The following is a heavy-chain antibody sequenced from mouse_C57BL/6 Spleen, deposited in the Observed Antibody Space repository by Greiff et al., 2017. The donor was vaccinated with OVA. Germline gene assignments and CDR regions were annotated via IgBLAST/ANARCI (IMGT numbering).Heavy chain of an antibody. CDR2: IDPTSGGT. CDR3: ERGDYDGWAMDY. Sequence: VQLQQPGAELVKPGASVKLSCKASGYTFTSYWMHWVKQRPGRGLEWIGRIDPTSGGTKYNEKFKSKATLTVDKPSSTAYMQLSRLTSADSAVDDCERGDYDGWAMDYWGQGTSVTVSS. V-gene: IGHV1-72*01. D-gene: IGHD1-2*01. J-gene: IGHJ4*01. CDR1: GYTFTSYW.